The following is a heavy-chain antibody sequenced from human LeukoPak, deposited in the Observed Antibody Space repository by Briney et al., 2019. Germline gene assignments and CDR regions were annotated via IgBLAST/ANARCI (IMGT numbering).Heavy chain of an antibody. J-gene: IGHJ6*04. CDR3: ARLRGQQLAPDYYYYYGMDV. CDR2: IYHSGST. CDR1: GGSISSGGYS. V-gene: IGHV4-30-2*01. Sequence: SETLSLTCAVSGGSISSGGYSWSWIRQPPGKGLEWIGYIYHSGSTYYNPSLKSRVTISVDRSKNQFSLKLSSVTAADTAVYYCARLRGQQLAPDYYYYYGMDVWGKGTTVTVSS. D-gene: IGHD6-13*01.